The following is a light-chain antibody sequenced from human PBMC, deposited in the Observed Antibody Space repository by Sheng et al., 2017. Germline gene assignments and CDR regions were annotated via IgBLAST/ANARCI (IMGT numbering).Light chain of an antibody. CDR1: QSVNNR. CDR3: QQYNNWPRT. Sequence: EIVLTQSPATLSLSPGEGATLSCRASQSVNNRLGWYQQKSGQPPRLLIDDASSRATGIPTRFSGSGSGTDFTLTISNVQPEDFAVYYCQQYNNWPRTFGQGTKVEIK. J-gene: IGKJ1*01. CDR2: DAS. V-gene: IGKV3-11*01.